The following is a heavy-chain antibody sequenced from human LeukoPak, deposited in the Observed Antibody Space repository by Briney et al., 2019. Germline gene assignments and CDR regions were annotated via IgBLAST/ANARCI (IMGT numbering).Heavy chain of an antibody. Sequence: GGSLRLSCAASGFTFSNAWMNWVRQAPGKGLEWLSHISGSGRTIHYADSVKGRLTASRDTAKNSLYLQMNDLRVEDTAVYYCAKDLTGTYGFDFWGQGTMVTVSS. CDR1: GFTFSNAW. J-gene: IGHJ3*01. CDR2: ISGSGRTI. D-gene: IGHD7-27*01. V-gene: IGHV3-48*04. CDR3: AKDLTGTYGFDF.